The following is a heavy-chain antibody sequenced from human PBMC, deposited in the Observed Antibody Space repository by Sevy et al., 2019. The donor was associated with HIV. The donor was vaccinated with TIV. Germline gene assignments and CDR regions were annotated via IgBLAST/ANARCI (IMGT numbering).Heavy chain of an antibody. CDR3: ARDRQLADY. D-gene: IGHD6-6*01. CDR1: GFTFSSYS. Sequence: GGSMRLSCAASGFTFSSYSMNWVRQAPGKGLEWVSSISSSSSYMYYADSVKGRFTISRDNAKNSLYLQMNSLRAEDTAVYYCARDRQLADYWGQGTLVTVSS. CDR2: ISSSSSYM. J-gene: IGHJ4*02. V-gene: IGHV3-21*01.